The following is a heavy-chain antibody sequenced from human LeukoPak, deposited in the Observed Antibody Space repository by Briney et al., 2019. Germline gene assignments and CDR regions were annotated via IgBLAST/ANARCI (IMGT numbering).Heavy chain of an antibody. CDR3: AKVALRYYDSSGFDY. J-gene: IGHJ4*02. CDR2: IWYDGSNK. CDR1: GFRFNTYG. D-gene: IGHD3-22*01. Sequence: GGSLRLSCEASGFRFNTYGMHWVRQAPGKGLEWVAVIWYDGSNKYYADSVKGRFTISRDNSKNTLYLQMNSLRAEDTAVYYCAKVALRYYDSSGFDYWGQGTLVTVSS. V-gene: IGHV3-33*06.